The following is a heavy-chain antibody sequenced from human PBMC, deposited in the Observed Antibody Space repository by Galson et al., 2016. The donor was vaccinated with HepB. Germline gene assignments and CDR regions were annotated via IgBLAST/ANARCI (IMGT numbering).Heavy chain of an antibody. D-gene: IGHD2-2*01. CDR1: GASISSGVSY. Sequence: TLSLTCTVSGASISSGVSYWSWIRQHPGKGLEWIGYIYYSWSTYYNPSLKSRVTISIDRSKNQFYLRLSAVTAADTGVYYCASAGYFVVPAAVGYGMDVWGQGTTVTVSS. CDR2: IYYSWST. CDR3: ASAGYFVVPAAVGYGMDV. V-gene: IGHV4-31*03. J-gene: IGHJ6*02.